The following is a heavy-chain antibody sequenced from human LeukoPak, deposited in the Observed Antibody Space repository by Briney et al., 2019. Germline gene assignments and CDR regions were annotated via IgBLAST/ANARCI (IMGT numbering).Heavy chain of an antibody. J-gene: IGHJ4*02. CDR3: VVGGSPGY. Sequence: GGSLRLSCAASGLAFSAYKMHWVRQAPRKGLVWVSRISTDGYTTDYADFVQGRFTSSRDNTKNTWSLEMNSLRAEDTAVYYCVVGGSPGYWGQGTLVTVSS. CDR1: GLAFSAYK. V-gene: IGHV3-74*01. D-gene: IGHD2-15*01. CDR2: ISTDGYTT.